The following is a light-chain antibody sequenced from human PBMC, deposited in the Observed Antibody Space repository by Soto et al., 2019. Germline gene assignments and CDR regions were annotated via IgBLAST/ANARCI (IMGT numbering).Light chain of an antibody. CDR1: SSDVGGYNY. CDR3: SSYTPSSTYV. J-gene: IGLJ1*01. V-gene: IGLV2-14*01. CDR2: DVS. Sequence: QSALTQPASVSGSPGQSIAISCTGTSSDVGGYNYVSWYQQHPGKAPKLMIYDVSNRPSGVSDRFSGSKSGNTASLTISGLQAEDEADYYCSSYTPSSTYVVGTGTKFTVL.